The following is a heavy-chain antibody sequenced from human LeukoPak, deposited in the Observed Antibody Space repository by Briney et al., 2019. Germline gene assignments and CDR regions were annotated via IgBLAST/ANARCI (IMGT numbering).Heavy chain of an antibody. V-gene: IGHV3-48*01. CDR2: ISGSGRSI. Sequence: PGGSLRLSCAAPGFTFSAYSMNWIRQAPGKGLEWISYISGSGRSIFSADSVRGRFTISRDNANNSLFLQMNSLRAEDTAVYYCGRGRYYDTSAYNYFDPWGQGTLVTVSS. CDR3: GRGRYYDTSAYNYFDP. CDR1: GFTFSAYS. D-gene: IGHD3-22*01. J-gene: IGHJ5*02.